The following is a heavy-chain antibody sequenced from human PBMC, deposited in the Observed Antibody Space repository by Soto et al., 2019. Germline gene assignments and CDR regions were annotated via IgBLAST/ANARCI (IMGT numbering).Heavy chain of an antibody. CDR1: GDTFSFYT. J-gene: IGHJ4*02. D-gene: IGHD3-10*01. Sequence: QVQLVQSGTEVKKPGSSVKVSCKASGDTFSFYTINWVRQAPGLGLEWVGRINPIVSMSNYAQKFQGRVSLTADKSMGTAYMELRSLRSDDTAMYFCAASYGSGYRAFDYWGQGALVIVSS. CDR2: INPIVSMS. V-gene: IGHV1-69*02. CDR3: AASYGSGYRAFDY.